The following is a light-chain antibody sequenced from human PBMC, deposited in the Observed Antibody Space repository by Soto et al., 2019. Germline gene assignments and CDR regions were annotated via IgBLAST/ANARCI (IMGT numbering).Light chain of an antibody. J-gene: IGKJ1*01. CDR1: QSISSW. CDR3: QQYKSYSLT. V-gene: IGKV1-5*03. Sequence: IQMTQSPSTLSASVGDRVTITCRASQSISSWLAWYQQKPGKAPKLLIYKASSLESGVPSRFSGSGSGTEFTLTISSLQPDDFATYYCQQYKSYSLTFGQGTKVEIK. CDR2: KAS.